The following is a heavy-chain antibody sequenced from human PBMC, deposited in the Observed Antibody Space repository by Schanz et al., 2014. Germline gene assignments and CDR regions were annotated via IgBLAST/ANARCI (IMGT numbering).Heavy chain of an antibody. CDR2: ISSYSTI. CDR1: GFTFRDYS. Sequence: EVQLVESGGGLVQPGGSLRLSCEASGFTFRDYSMNWVRQAPGKGPEWISYISSYSTIHYADSVKGRFTISRNSLRDEDTAVYYCASARCFTCPDYWFAPWGQGTLVTVSS. D-gene: IGHD3-16*01. V-gene: IGHV3-48*02. J-gene: IGHJ5*02. CDR3: ASARCFTCPDYWFAP.